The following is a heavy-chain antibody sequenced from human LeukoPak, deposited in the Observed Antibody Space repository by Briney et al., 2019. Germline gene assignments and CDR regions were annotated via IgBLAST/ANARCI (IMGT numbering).Heavy chain of an antibody. Sequence: SETLSLTCSVSDDSITMYYWTWIRQPPGKGLEWIGYVDHTGITNFSPSLNGRVSISRDTTKNLFSLRVRSVTAADTAVYFCARGRVSSSTWHSTYYNYFYMGVWGKGTTVTVSS. J-gene: IGHJ6*03. D-gene: IGHD5-12*01. CDR2: VDHTGIT. CDR3: ARGRVSSSTWHSTYYNYFYMGV. V-gene: IGHV4-59*01. CDR1: DDSITMYY.